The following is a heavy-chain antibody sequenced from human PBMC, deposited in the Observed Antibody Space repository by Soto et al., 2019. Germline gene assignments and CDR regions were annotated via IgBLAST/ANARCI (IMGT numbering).Heavy chain of an antibody. D-gene: IGHD6-13*01. J-gene: IGHJ5*02. V-gene: IGHV5-51*01. CDR3: ARRGIAAAAVPWFDP. CDR1: GYSFTSYW. CDR2: IYPGDSDT. Sequence: VESLTISCKVSGYSFTSYWIVWVRQMPGKGLEWMGIIYPGDSDTRYSPSFQGQVTISADKSISTAYLQWSSLKASDTAMYYCARRGIAAAAVPWFDPWGQGTMVTVSS.